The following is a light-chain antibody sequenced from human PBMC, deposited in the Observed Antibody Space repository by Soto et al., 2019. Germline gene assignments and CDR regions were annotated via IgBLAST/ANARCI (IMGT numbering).Light chain of an antibody. V-gene: IGLV1-44*01. J-gene: IGLJ2*01. Sequence: QSVLTQTPSVSGTPGQRVTISCFGSSSNIGSNIVNWYQQLPGTAPKLLIYNNNQRPSGVPDRFSDSKSGTSASLAISGLQSEDEADYFCAAWDDSLNEVVFGGGTKLTVL. CDR3: AAWDDSLNEVV. CDR1: SSNIGSNI. CDR2: NNN.